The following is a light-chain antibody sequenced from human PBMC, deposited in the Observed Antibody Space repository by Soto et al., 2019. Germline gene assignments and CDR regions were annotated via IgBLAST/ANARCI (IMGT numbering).Light chain of an antibody. J-gene: IGKJ3*01. CDR1: QSVSSN. Sequence: EIVMTQSPATLSVSPGGRATLSCRASQSVSSNLAWYQQRPGQAPRLLIFGASTRATGVPARFGGSGSGTDFTLTISRLEPEDFAVYYCQQYGDSPLFGPGTKVDIK. CDR2: GAS. CDR3: QQYGDSPL. V-gene: IGKV3-15*01.